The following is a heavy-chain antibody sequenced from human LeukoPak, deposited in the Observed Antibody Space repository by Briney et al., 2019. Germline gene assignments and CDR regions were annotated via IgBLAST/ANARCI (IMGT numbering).Heavy chain of an antibody. Sequence: GGSLRLSCAASGFTFSSYSMNWVRQAPGKGLEWVSSISGSNSYIYYADSMKGRFTISRDNAKNSLYLQMNSLRAEDTAVYYCARDGATVTPHCDYWGQGTLVTVSS. CDR2: ISGSNSYI. CDR3: ARDGATVTPHCDY. CDR1: GFTFSSYS. J-gene: IGHJ4*02. D-gene: IGHD3-16*01. V-gene: IGHV3-21*01.